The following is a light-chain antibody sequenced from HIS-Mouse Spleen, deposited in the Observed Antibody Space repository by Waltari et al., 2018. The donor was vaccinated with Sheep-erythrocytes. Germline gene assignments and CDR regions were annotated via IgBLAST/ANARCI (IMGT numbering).Light chain of an antibody. Sequence: QSALTQPASVSGSPGQSITISCTGTSSDVGSYNLVSWYPQHPGKAPKLMIYEGSKRPSGVSNRFSGSKSGNTASLTISGLQAEDEADYYCCSYAGSYNHVFGTGTKVTVL. CDR2: EGS. CDR1: SSDVGSYNL. CDR3: CSYAGSYNHV. J-gene: IGLJ1*01. V-gene: IGLV2-23*01.